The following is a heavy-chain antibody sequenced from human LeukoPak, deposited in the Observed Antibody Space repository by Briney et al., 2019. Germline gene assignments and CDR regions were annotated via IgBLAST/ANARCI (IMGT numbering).Heavy chain of an antibody. D-gene: IGHD3-22*01. Sequence: GSLRLSCAASGFTFSSYSMYWVRQAPGKGLEWVSSISSSSSYIYYADSVKGRFTISRDNAKNSLYLQMNSLRAEDTAVYYCARDLTPDYYDSSGTSDYWGQGTLVTVSS. CDR1: GFTFSSYS. CDR3: ARDLTPDYYDSSGTSDY. CDR2: ISSSSSYI. V-gene: IGHV3-21*01. J-gene: IGHJ4*02.